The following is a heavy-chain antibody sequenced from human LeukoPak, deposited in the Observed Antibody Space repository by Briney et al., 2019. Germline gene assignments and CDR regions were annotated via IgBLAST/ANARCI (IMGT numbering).Heavy chain of an antibody. CDR3: ARESSAAKVNWFDP. CDR1: GGTFSSYA. Sequence: SVKVSCKASGGTFSSYAISWVRQAPGQGLEWMGRIIPILGIANYAQKFQGRVTITADKSTSTAYTELSSLRSEDTAVYYCARESSAAKVNWFDPWGQGTLVTVSS. D-gene: IGHD6-19*01. V-gene: IGHV1-69*04. J-gene: IGHJ5*02. CDR2: IIPILGIA.